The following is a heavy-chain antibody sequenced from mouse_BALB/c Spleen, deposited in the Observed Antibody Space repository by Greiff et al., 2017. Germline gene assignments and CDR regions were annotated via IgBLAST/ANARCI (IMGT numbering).Heavy chain of an antibody. CDR3: ARRGDYYAMDY. J-gene: IGHJ4*01. CDR2: INPSTGYT. CDR1: GYTFTSYW. V-gene: IGHV1-7*01. Sequence: QVQLKESGAELANPGASVKMSCKASGYTFTSYWMHWVKQRPGQGLEWIGYINPSTGYTEYNQKFKDKATLTADKSSSTAYMQLSSLTSEDSAVYYCARRGDYYAMDYWGQGTSVTVSA.